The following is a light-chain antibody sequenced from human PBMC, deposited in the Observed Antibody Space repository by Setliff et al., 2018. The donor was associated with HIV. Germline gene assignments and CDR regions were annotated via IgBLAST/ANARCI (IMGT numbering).Light chain of an antibody. J-gene: IGLJ1*01. CDR2: EVT. CDR1: SSDVGGYNY. CDR3: SSYTNSNSYV. V-gene: IGLV2-14*01. Sequence: QSALAQPASVSGSPGQSITISCTGTSSDVGGYNYVSWYQHHPGRAPKLMIYEVTNRPSGVSSRFSGSKSGNTASLTIFGLQAEDEADYYCSSYTNSNSYVFGTGTRSPS.